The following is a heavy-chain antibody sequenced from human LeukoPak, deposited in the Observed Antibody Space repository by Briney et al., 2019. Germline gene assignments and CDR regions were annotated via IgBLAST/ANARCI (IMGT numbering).Heavy chain of an antibody. CDR1: GFIFSSYG. Sequence: GGSLRLSCAASGFIFSSYGMHWVRRAPGKGLEWVAFIRYDGSNKYYADSVKGRFTISRDNSKNTLYLQMNSLRAEDTAVYYCAREYGSGSFEATYYYYYGMDVWGQGTTVTVSS. CDR2: IRYDGSNK. J-gene: IGHJ6*02. CDR3: AREYGSGSFEATYYYYYGMDV. D-gene: IGHD3-10*01. V-gene: IGHV3-30*02.